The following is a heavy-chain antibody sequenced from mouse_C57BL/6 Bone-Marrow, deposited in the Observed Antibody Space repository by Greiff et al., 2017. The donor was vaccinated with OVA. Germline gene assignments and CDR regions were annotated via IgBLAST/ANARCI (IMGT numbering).Heavy chain of an antibody. CDR1: GYTFTNYW. J-gene: IGHJ3*01. D-gene: IGHD3-2*02. CDR2: IYPGGGYT. Sequence: VKLMESGAELVRPGTSVKMSCTASGYTFTNYWIGWAKQRPGHGLEWIGDIYPGGGYTNYNEKFKGKATLTADKSSSTAYMQFSSLTSEDSAIYDCARSGGSSGYWFAYWGQGTLVTVSA. CDR3: ARSGGSSGYWFAY. V-gene: IGHV1-63*01.